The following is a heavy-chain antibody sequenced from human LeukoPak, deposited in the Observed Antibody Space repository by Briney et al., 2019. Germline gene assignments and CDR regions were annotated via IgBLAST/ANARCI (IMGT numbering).Heavy chain of an antibody. CDR1: GFPFSASA. J-gene: IGHJ5*02. CDR3: ATAKYDYGVPVGWFDP. D-gene: IGHD4-17*01. Sequence: GGSLRLSCAASGFPFSASAMTWVRQAPGKGLEWVSHILSTGTTYYADSVRGRFTISRDNSKNTLYLLMTSLRADDTAVYYCATAKYDYGVPVGWFDPWGQGTLVTVSS. V-gene: IGHV3-23*01. CDR2: ILSTGTT.